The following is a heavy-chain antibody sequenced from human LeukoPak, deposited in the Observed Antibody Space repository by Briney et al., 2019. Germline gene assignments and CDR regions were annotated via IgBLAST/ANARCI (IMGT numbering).Heavy chain of an antibody. Sequence: SETLSLTCTVSGGSISSGSYYWGWIRQPPGKGLEWIGSIYYSGSTYYNPSLKSRVTISVDTSKNQFSLKLSSVTAADTAVYYCARLLYSSSWYWDYFDYWGQGTLVTVSS. CDR3: ARLLYSSSWYWDYFDY. J-gene: IGHJ4*02. CDR2: IYYSGST. CDR1: GGSISSGSYY. D-gene: IGHD6-13*01. V-gene: IGHV4-39*01.